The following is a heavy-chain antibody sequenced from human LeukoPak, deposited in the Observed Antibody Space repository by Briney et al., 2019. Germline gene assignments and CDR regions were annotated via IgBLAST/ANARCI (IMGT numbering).Heavy chain of an antibody. CDR1: GFTFSNYW. J-gene: IGHJ4*02. D-gene: IGHD6-13*01. V-gene: IGHV4-34*01. CDR2: INHSGST. CDR3: ARLSIAAGGD. Sequence: GSLRLSCAASGFTFSNYWMTWVRQPPGKGLEWIGEINHSGSTNYNPSLKSRVTISVDTSKNQFSLKLSSVTAADTAVYYCARLSIAAGGDWGQGTLVTVSS.